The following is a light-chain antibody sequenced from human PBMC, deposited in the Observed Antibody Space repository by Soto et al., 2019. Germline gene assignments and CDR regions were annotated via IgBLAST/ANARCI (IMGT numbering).Light chain of an antibody. V-gene: IGLV2-14*01. Sequence: QSVLTXPASVSGSPGQSITISCTGTSSDVGGYNYVSWYQQHPGKAPKLMIYEVSNRPSGVSNRFSGSKSGNTASLTISGLQAEDEADYYCSSYTSSSTLEFGGGTK. J-gene: IGLJ2*01. CDR3: SSYTSSSTLE. CDR1: SSDVGGYNY. CDR2: EVS.